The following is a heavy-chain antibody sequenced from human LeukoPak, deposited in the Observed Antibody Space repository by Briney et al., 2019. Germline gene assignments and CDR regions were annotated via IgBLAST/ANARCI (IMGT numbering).Heavy chain of an antibody. CDR2: ISGGGGST. Sequence: GGSLRLSCAASGFTVSGNYMSWVRQAPGKGLEWVSAISGGGGSTYYADSVKGRFTTSRDNSKNTLYLQMNSLRAEDTAVYYCAKDSISARSFLAVFDYWGQGTLVTVSS. D-gene: IGHD6-6*01. J-gene: IGHJ4*02. CDR3: AKDSISARSFLAVFDY. CDR1: GFTVSGNY. V-gene: IGHV3-23*01.